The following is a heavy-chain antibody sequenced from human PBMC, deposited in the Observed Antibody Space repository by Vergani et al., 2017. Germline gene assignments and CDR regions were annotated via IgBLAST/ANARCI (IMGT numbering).Heavy chain of an antibody. D-gene: IGHD1-26*01. V-gene: IGHV3-73*02. CDR2: IRSKANSYAT. J-gene: IGHJ4*02. CDR3: ARDREGAGSRYFDY. Sequence: EEQLVESGGGLVQPGGSLKLSCAASGFTFSGSAMHWVRQASGKGLEWVGRIRSKANSYATAYAASVKGRFTISIDNSKNTLYLQMNSRRAEDTAVYYCARDREGAGSRYFDYWGQGTLVTVSS. CDR1: GFTFSGSA.